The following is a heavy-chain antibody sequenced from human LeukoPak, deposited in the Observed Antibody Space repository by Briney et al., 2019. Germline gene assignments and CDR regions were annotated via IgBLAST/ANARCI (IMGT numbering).Heavy chain of an antibody. Sequence: ASVKVSCKASGYTFTDYYMHWVRQAPGQGLEWMGWINPNSGGTNYAQKFQGRVTMTRDTSTGTVYMELSSLRSEDTAVYYCARDHYYDSSGRYYYYGMDVWGQGTTVTVSS. CDR2: INPNSGGT. D-gene: IGHD3-22*01. V-gene: IGHV1-2*02. CDR3: ARDHYYDSSGRYYYYGMDV. CDR1: GYTFTDYY. J-gene: IGHJ6*02.